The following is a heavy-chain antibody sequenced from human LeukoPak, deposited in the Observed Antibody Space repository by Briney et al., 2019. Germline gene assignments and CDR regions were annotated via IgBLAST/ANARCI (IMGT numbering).Heavy chain of an antibody. CDR2: IYSGGST. CDR3: ARDLRSDYYYYGMDV. J-gene: IGHJ6*02. Sequence: GGSLRLSCAASGFTVSSNYMSWVRQAPGKGLEWVSVIYSGGSTYYADSVKGRFTISRDNSKNTLYLQMNSLRAEDTAAYYCARDLRSDYYYYGMDVWGQGTTVTVSS. CDR1: GFTVSSNY. V-gene: IGHV3-66*01. D-gene: IGHD3-3*01.